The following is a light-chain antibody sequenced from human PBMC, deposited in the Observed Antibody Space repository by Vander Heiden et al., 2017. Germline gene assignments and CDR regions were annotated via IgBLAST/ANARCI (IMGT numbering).Light chain of an antibody. V-gene: IGLV2-8*01. Sequence: QSALPQPPSASASPGQSVTISCTGTSSDIGRLNFVSWYKQHPGKAPERILYDVTERASGVPDRFSGSKSGNTASLSVSGLQAEDEADYYCSSYAGNKRVVFGGGTKLTVL. CDR3: SSYAGNKRVV. J-gene: IGLJ2*01. CDR1: SSDIGRLNF. CDR2: DVT.